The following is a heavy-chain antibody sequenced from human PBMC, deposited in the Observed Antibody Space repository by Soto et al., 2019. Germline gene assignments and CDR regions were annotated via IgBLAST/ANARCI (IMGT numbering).Heavy chain of an antibody. D-gene: IGHD3-9*01. CDR3: ARDGWDILTGSISTFPGSYGMDV. J-gene: IGHJ6*02. CDR1: GGSISSSNW. CDR2: IYHSGST. Sequence: PSETLSLTCAVSGGSISSSNWWSWVRQPPGKGLEWIGEIYHSGSTNYNPSLKSRVTISVDKSKNQFSLKLSSVTAADTAVYYCARDGWDILTGSISTFPGSYGMDVWGQGTTVTVSS. V-gene: IGHV4-4*02.